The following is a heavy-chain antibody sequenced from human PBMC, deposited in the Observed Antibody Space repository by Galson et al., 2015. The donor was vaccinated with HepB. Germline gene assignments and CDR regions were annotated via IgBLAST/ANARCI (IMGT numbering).Heavy chain of an antibody. V-gene: IGHV5-51*01. CDR3: ARPQLPHDYYYGMDV. Sequence: QSGAEVKKPGESLKISCKGSGYSFTSYWIGWVRQMPGKGLEWMGIIYPGDSDTRYSPSFQGQVTISADKSISTAYLQWSSLKASDTAMYYCARPQLPHDYYYGMDVWGQGTTVTVSS. CDR1: GYSFTSYW. CDR2: IYPGDSDT. D-gene: IGHD4-23*01. J-gene: IGHJ6*02.